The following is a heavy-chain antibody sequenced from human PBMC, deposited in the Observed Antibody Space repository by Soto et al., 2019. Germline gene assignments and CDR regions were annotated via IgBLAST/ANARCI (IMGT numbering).Heavy chain of an antibody. V-gene: IGHV3-23*01. D-gene: IGHD2-15*01. CDR3: AKDRGGGYFDY. J-gene: IGHJ4*02. CDR2: ISGSGGST. Sequence: EVQLLESGGGLVQPGGSLRLSCAASGFTFSSYAMSWVRQAPGKGLEWVSAISGSGGSTYYADSVKRRITISRDKSKNTLYLQMNSLRAEDTAVYYCAKDRGGGYFDYWGQGTLVTVSS. CDR1: GFTFSSYA.